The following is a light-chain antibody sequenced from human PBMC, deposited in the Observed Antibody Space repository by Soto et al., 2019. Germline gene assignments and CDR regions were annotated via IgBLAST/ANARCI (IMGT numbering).Light chain of an antibody. CDR2: EVT. V-gene: IGLV2-14*01. Sequence: QSALTQPASVSGSPGQSITISCTRTSSDVGGYDFVSWYRQYPGQAPKILIYEVTHRPSGVPDRFSGSKSGNTASLTISGLQADDEADYYCSSYTITSSPVFGPGTKLTVL. CDR3: SSYTITSSPV. CDR1: SSDVGGYDF. J-gene: IGLJ1*01.